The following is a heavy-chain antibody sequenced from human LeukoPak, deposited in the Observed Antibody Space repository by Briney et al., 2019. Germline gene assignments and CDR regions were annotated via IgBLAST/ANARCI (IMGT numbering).Heavy chain of an antibody. CDR2: TRYDGRDK. Sequence: GGSLRLSCAASGFIFDHYGMYWVRQAPGKGLEWVSFTRYDGRDKYYADSVKGRFTISRDNSKNTLYLQMNSLRVEDTAVYYCAKDGLLYYASWSVYSPSYFYMDVWGKGTTVTVSS. J-gene: IGHJ6*03. D-gene: IGHD3-3*01. CDR1: GFIFDHYG. V-gene: IGHV3-30*02. CDR3: AKDGLLYYASWSVYSPSYFYMDV.